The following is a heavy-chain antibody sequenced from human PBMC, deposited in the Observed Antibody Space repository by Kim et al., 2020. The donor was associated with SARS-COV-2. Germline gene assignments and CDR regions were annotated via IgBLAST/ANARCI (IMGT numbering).Heavy chain of an antibody. Sequence: ASVKVSCKASGYTFTNYYIHWVRQAPGQGLEWMGIINPSAGTTRYALKFQGRVTMTRDTSTSTAYMEVSSLTSEDTAMYYCGRGRGWTYQEYWGQGNLVT. D-gene: IGHD1-7*01. CDR3: GRGRGWTYQEY. CDR2: INPSAGTT. J-gene: IGHJ1*01. CDR1: GYTFTNYY. V-gene: IGHV1-46*03.